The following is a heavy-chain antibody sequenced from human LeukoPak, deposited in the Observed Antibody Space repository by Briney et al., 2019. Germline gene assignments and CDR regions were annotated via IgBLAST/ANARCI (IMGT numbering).Heavy chain of an antibody. CDR2: ISYDGNNK. CDR1: GFTFRTYS. CDR3: AKIMGSRHC. Sequence: GGSLRLSCAASGFTFRTYSMHWVRQAPGKGLEWVAVISYDGNNKYYADSVKGRFTISRDNSKNTLYLQMNSLRAEDTAVYYCAKIMGSRHCWGQGTLVTVSS. J-gene: IGHJ4*02. D-gene: IGHD3-10*01. V-gene: IGHV3-30-3*02.